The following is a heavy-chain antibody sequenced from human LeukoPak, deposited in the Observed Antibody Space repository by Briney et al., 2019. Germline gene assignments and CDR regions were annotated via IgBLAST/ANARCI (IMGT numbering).Heavy chain of an antibody. CDR1: GGSISSSTYY. J-gene: IGHJ4*02. D-gene: IGHD3-3*01. Sequence: PSETLSLTCNVSGGSISSSTYYWGWIRQPPGRGPEWIGSIYYSGSTYYNPSLKSRVTISVDTSKNQFSLKLSSVTAADTAVYYCAGLPGFWSGYFDLCWGQGTLVTVSS. CDR2: IYYSGST. V-gene: IGHV4-39*07. CDR3: AGLPGFWSGYFDLC.